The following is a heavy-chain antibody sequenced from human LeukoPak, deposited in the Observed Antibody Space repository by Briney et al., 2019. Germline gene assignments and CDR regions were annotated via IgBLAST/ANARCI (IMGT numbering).Heavy chain of an antibody. CDR2: INPTGGST. CDR1: GYTFTSYY. CDR3: TRSQYYGMDV. Sequence: ASVKVSCKASGYTFTSYYMHWVRQAPGQGLERMGMINPTGGSTSYAQKFQGRVTMTRDTSTSTVYMELSSLRSEDTAVYYCTRSQYYGMDVWGQGTTVTASS. V-gene: IGHV1-46*01. J-gene: IGHJ6*02.